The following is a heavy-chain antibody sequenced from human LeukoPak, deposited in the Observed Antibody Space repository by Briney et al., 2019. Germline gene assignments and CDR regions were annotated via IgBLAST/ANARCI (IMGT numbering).Heavy chain of an antibody. J-gene: IGHJ5*02. CDR3: ARHRNYYGSGSYKVWFDP. D-gene: IGHD3-10*01. V-gene: IGHV4-59*08. CDR2: IYYSGST. Sequence: PSETLSLTCTVSGGSISSYYWSWIRQPPGKGLEWIGYIYYSGSTNYNPSLKSRVTISVDTSKNQFSLKLSSVTAADTAVYYCARHRNYYGSGSYKVWFDPWGQGTLVTVSS. CDR1: GGSISSYY.